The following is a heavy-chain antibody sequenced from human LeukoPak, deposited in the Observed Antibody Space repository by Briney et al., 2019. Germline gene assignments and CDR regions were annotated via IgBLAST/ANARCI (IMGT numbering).Heavy chain of an antibody. CDR2: INAGNGNT. J-gene: IGHJ3*02. CDR1: GYTFTSYA. V-gene: IGHV1-3*01. CDR3: ARDWKPIYSGSYSLVYDAFDI. Sequence: GASVKVSCKASGYTFTSYAMHWVRQAPGQRLEWMGWINAGNGNTKYSQKFQGRVTITRDTSASTAYMELSSLRSEDTAVYYCARDWKPIYSGSYSLVYDAFDIWGQGTMVTVSS. D-gene: IGHD1-26*01.